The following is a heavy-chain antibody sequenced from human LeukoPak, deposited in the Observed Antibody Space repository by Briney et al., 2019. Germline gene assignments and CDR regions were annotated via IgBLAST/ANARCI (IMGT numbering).Heavy chain of an antibody. V-gene: IGHV3-30*18. D-gene: IGHD4-23*01. Sequence: GGSLRFSCAASGFTFSSYGMHWVRQAPGKGLEGVAVISYDGSNKYYADSVKGRFTISRDNSKNTLYLQMNSLRAEDTAVYYCAKDANYGGNSILFDYWGQGTLVTVSS. J-gene: IGHJ4*02. CDR1: GFTFSSYG. CDR3: AKDANYGGNSILFDY. CDR2: ISYDGSNK.